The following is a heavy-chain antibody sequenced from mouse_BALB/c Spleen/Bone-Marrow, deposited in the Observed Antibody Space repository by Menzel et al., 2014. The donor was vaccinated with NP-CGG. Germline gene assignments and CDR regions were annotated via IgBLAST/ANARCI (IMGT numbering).Heavy chain of an antibody. CDR3: ARGDDGYYGDY. Sequence: QVQLQQSGPQLVRPGASVKISCKASSYSFTSYWMHWVKQRPGQGLEWIGMIDPSDSETRLNQKFKDKATLTVDKSSSTAYMQLSSPTSEDSAVYYCARGDDGYYGDYWGQGTTLTVSS. CDR2: IDPSDSET. V-gene: IGHV1S127*01. J-gene: IGHJ2*01. D-gene: IGHD2-3*01. CDR1: SYSFTSYW.